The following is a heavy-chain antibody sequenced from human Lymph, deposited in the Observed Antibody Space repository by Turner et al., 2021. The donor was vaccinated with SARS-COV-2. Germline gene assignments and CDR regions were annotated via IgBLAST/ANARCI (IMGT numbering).Heavy chain of an antibody. V-gene: IGHV4-59*08. D-gene: IGHD1-1*01. CDR3: ARHQGSTSGYYHGMNV. J-gene: IGHJ6*02. CDR1: GVSISSQS. CDR2: FYKIGSI. Sequence: QVQLQESGPGLVRPSETLSLTCTVSGVSISSQSWSWIRQSPGRGLEWIGYFYKIGSIDYNPTLRSRVTISADTSKNQLSLNLISMTAADTAVYYCARHQGSTSGYYHGMNVWGQGTAVIVSS.